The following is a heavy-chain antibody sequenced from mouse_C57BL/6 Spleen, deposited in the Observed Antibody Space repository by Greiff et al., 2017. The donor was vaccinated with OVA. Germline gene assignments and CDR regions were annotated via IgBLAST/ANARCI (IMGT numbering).Heavy chain of an antibody. CDR2: IYPGDGDT. Sequence: QVHVKQSGPELVKPGASVKISCKASVYAFSSSWMNWVKQRPGTGLEWIGRIYPGDGDTNYNGKFKGKATLTADKSSSTAYMQLSSLTSEDSAVYFCAREKITTVVAHFDYWGQGTTLTVSS. CDR1: VYAFSSSW. D-gene: IGHD1-1*01. CDR3: AREKITTVVAHFDY. J-gene: IGHJ2*01. V-gene: IGHV1-82*01.